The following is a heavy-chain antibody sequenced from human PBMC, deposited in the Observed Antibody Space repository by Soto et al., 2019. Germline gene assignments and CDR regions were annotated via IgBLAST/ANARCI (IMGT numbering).Heavy chain of an antibody. J-gene: IGHJ3*01. CDR1: GFTFRLYS. V-gene: IGHV3-30*10. CDR3: VRDGGISWHDHASDE. D-gene: IGHD1-1*01. Sequence: SLRLACAAYGFTFRLYSRHWVRQAPGRGLEWVALIAYDGSNKYYIESVKGRFSIYRDNLKDNLYLQMNSVRPDDSAGYYCVRDGGISWHDHASDEWGQGTAATVSS. CDR2: IAYDGSNK.